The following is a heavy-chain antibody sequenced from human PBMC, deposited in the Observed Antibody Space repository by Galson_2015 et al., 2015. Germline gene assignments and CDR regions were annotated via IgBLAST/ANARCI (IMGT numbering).Heavy chain of an antibody. V-gene: IGHV1-3*01. CDR3: ARDRATDYDFWSGYYPFDY. D-gene: IGHD3-3*01. Sequence: SVKVSCKASGYTFTSYAMHWVRQAPGQRLEWMGWINAGNGNTKYSQKFQGRVTITRDTSASTAYMELRSLRSDDTAVYYCARDRATDYDFWSGYYPFDYWGQGTLVTVSS. CDR2: INAGNGNT. CDR1: GYTFTSYA. J-gene: IGHJ4*02.